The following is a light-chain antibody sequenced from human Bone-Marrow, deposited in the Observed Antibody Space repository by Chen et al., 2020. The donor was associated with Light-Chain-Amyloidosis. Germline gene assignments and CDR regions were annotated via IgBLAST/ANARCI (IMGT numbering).Light chain of an antibody. Sequence: QSALTQPASVSGSPGQSITISCTGTSSDVGSDNHVSWYQQHPDKAPKLMIYEVTNRPSWVPDRFSGSNSDNTASLTISGLQTEDEADYFCSSYTITNTLVFGSGTRVTVL. CDR3: SSYTITNTLV. CDR2: EVT. CDR1: SSDVGSDNH. J-gene: IGLJ1*01. V-gene: IGLV2-14*01.